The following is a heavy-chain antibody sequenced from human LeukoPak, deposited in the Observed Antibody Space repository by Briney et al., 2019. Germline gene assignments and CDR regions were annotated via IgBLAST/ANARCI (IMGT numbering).Heavy chain of an antibody. D-gene: IGHD2-21*02. CDR2: IIPILGIA. CDR3: ARVTVTAIWRPEYYYGMDV. J-gene: IGHJ6*02. V-gene: IGHV1-69*04. CDR1: GGTFSSYA. Sequence: GASVKVSCKASGGTFSSYAISWVRQAPGQGLEWMGRIIPILGIANYAQKLQGRVTMTTDTSTSTAYMELRSLRSDDTAVYYCARVTVTAIWRPEYYYGMDVWGQGTTVTVSS.